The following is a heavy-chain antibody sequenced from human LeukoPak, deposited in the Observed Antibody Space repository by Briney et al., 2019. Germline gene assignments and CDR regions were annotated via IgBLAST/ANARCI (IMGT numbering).Heavy chain of an antibody. J-gene: IGHJ4*02. D-gene: IGHD5-24*01. CDR1: GFSFSDYT. CDR3: ATTVDMSITHYFDY. Sequence: GSLRLSCAASGFSFSDYTMNWFRQAPGKGLEWTSHIHSRSSAMYYADSVKGRFTISRDNAKNSLYLQMDSLRDEDTAVYYCATTVDMSITHYFDYWGQGTLVTVSS. CDR2: IHSRSSAM. V-gene: IGHV3-48*02.